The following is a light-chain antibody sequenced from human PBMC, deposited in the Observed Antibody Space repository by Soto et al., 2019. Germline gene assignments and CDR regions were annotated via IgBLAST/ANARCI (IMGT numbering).Light chain of an antibody. J-gene: IGKJ4*01. CDR1: QGISIY. CDR2: DAS. CDR3: QHYDNLPLT. Sequence: DIQMTQSPSSLSASVGDRVTITCQARQGISIYFNWYQQKPGKDPKLLIYDASNLDTVVPTRFSGSGSGTDFTFSISSLQAEDIATYYCQHYDNLPLTLGGGTKVEIK. V-gene: IGKV1-33*01.